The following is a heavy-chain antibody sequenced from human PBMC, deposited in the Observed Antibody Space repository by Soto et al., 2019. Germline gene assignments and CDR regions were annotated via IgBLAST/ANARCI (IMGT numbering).Heavy chain of an antibody. CDR1: GGSFSWSY. V-gene: IGHV4-34*01. J-gene: IGHJ6*03. CDR2: INHSGST. D-gene: IGHD6-19*01. CDR3: ARAGSSGKAYYYYYMDV. Sequence: PSETLSLTCAFHGGSFSWSYWRRIRQPPGKGLEWIGEINHSGSTNYNPSLKSRVTISVDTSKNQFSLKLSSVTAADTAVYYCARAGSSGKAYYYYYMDVWGKGTTVT.